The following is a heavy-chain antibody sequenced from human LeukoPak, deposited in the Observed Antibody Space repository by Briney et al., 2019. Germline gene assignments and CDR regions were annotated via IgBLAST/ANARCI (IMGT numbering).Heavy chain of an antibody. Sequence: GSVKVSCKASGYTFTGYYMHSVRQAPGQGLEWMGWINPNSGGTNYAWKFQGRVTMTRETSISAAHVALSRLRSGYTAVYYCARVFPYIGKQYFQHWGQGTLVTVSS. V-gene: IGHV1-2*02. J-gene: IGHJ1*01. CDR2: INPNSGGT. D-gene: IGHD1-26*01. CDR1: GYTFTGYY. CDR3: ARVFPYIGKQYFQH.